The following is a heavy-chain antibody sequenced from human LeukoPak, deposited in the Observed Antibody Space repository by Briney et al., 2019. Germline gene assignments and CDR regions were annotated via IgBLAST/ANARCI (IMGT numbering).Heavy chain of an antibody. CDR1: GYTFTSYD. Sequence: ASVKVSCKASGYTFTSYDINWVRQAPGQGLEWMGWMNPNSGNTGYAQKFQGRVTMTRNTSISTAYMELSSLRSEDTAVYYCARSHYYDSSGYYEENSFDPWGQGTLVTVSS. V-gene: IGHV1-8*01. CDR2: MNPNSGNT. J-gene: IGHJ5*02. CDR3: ARSHYYDSSGYYEENSFDP. D-gene: IGHD3-22*01.